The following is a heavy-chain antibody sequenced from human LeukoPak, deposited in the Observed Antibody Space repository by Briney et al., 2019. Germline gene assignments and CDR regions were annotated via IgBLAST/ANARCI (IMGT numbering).Heavy chain of an antibody. J-gene: IGHJ4*02. Sequence: GGSLRLSCAASGFTFSSYAMHWVRQAPGKGLEWVAVISYDGSNKYYADSVKGRFTISRDNSKNTLYLQMNSLRAEDTAVYYCARDHDRYYFDYWGQGTLVTVSS. D-gene: IGHD3-3*01. CDR3: ARDHDRYYFDY. CDR1: GFTFSSYA. CDR2: ISYDGSNK. V-gene: IGHV3-30*04.